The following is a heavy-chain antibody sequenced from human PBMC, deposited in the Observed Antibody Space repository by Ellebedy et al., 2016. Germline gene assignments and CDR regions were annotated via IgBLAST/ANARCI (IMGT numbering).Heavy chain of an antibody. D-gene: IGHD1-26*01. CDR2: ISSTTTYT. J-gene: IGHJ4*02. CDR1: GFTFRSYK. Sequence: GGSLRLSXAASGFTFRSYKMNWVRQAPGEGLEWVSSISSTTTYTYYADSVKGRFTISRDNAKNSLSLQMSSLRGEDTAVYFCARDSHTGSSDFDFWGQGTLVTVSS. CDR3: ARDSHTGSSDFDF. V-gene: IGHV3-21*01.